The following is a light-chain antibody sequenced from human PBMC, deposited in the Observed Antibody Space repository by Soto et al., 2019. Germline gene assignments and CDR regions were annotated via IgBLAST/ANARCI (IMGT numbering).Light chain of an antibody. V-gene: IGLV2-14*01. CDR2: EVS. CDR1: SSDVGDYNY. CDR3: SSYTSRTTLYV. Sequence: QSALTQPASVSGSPGQSITISCTGTSSDVGDYNYVSWYQQHPGKAPKLMIYEVSNRPSGVSDRFSGSKSGNTASLTISGLQAEDEADYHCSSYTSRTTLYVFGTGTKLTVL. J-gene: IGLJ1*01.